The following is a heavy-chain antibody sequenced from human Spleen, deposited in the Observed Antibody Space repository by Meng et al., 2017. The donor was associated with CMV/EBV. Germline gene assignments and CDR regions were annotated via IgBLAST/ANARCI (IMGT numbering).Heavy chain of an antibody. CDR1: IGSLTRPY. Sequence: CALVIGSLTRPYFRWLRPSPGKGLEWIGEINYSQTINYNPSLKSRVTISADMSKNQCSLKLRSVTAADGAVYYCARRVGSGNYYFDSWSQGSLVTVSS. CDR2: INYSQTI. CDR3: ARRVGSGNYYFDS. D-gene: IGHD3-10*01. J-gene: IGHJ4*02. V-gene: IGHV4-34*01.